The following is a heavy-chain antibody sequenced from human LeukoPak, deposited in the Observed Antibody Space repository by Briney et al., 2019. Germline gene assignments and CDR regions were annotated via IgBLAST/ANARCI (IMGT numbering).Heavy chain of an antibody. V-gene: IGHV4-59*01. Sequence: PSETLSLTCTVSGGSISSYYWSWIRQPPGKGLEWIGYIYYSGSTNYNPSLKSRVTISVDTSKNQFSLKLSSVTAADTAVYYCARAVAAAGFFDYWGQGTLVTVPS. CDR1: GGSISSYY. J-gene: IGHJ4*02. D-gene: IGHD6-13*01. CDR2: IYYSGST. CDR3: ARAVAAAGFFDY.